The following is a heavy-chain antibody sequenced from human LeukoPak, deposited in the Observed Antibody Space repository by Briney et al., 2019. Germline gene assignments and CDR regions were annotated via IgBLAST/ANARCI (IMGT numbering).Heavy chain of an antibody. Sequence: GGSLRLSCAASGFTFSSYGMHWVRQAPGKGLEGVAFIRYDGSNKYYADSVKGRFTISRDNSKNTLYLQMNSLRAEDTAVYYCAKDGSGSYPFRYWGQGTLVTVSS. D-gene: IGHD3-10*01. J-gene: IGHJ4*02. CDR3: AKDGSGSYPFRY. CDR1: GFTFSSYG. CDR2: IRYDGSNK. V-gene: IGHV3-30*02.